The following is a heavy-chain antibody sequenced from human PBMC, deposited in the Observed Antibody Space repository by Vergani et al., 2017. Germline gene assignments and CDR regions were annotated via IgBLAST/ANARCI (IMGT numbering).Heavy chain of an antibody. D-gene: IGHD1-1*01. J-gene: IGHJ4*02. CDR3: ARDRTGTKFDY. CDR1: GGSISSYY. V-gene: IGHV4-59*01. Sequence: QVQLQESGPGLVKPSETLSLTCTVSGGSISSYYWSWVRQPPGKGLEWVGYIYYSGSTNYNPSLTSRVTISVDTSKNQFSLKLSAVTAADTAVYYCARDRTGTKFDYWGQGTLVTVSA. CDR2: IYYSGST.